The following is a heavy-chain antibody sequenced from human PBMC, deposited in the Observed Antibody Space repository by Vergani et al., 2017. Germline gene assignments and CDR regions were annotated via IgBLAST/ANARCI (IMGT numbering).Heavy chain of an antibody. CDR3: VRDRGLCAGGRCYTDAWDY. Sequence: QVQLVESGGGVVQPGTSLRLSCVVSGFALNRHAMYWVRQATGKGLEWVVGISFDGTNEYYPDLVKGRFTISRDIAKNTLYLQVRSLRLEDTGVYHCVRDRGLCAGGRCYTDAWDYWGQGTPVTVSS. V-gene: IGHV3-30-3*01. J-gene: IGHJ4*02. CDR1: GFALNRHA. CDR2: ISFDGTNE. D-gene: IGHD2-2*02.